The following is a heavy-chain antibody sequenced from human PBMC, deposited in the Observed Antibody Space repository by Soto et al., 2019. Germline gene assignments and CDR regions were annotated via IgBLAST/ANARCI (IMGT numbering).Heavy chain of an antibody. J-gene: IGHJ4*02. CDR3: QPPTRGFLY. CDR2: ISGSGNST. Sequence: GGSLRLSCAVSGFTFSGYAMSWVRQAPGKGLEWVSTISGSGNSTYYADSVKGRFAISRDNSKNTLYLQVNSLRAEDTAVYYFQPPTRGFLYWGQGTLVTVSS. V-gene: IGHV3-23*01. CDR1: GFTFSGYA. D-gene: IGHD2-15*01.